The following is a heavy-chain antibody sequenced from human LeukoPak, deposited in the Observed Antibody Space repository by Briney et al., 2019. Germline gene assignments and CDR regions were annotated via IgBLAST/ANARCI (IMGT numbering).Heavy chain of an antibody. CDR3: TRDRGYDYFFDY. CDR2: INPNSGGT. D-gene: IGHD5-12*01. CDR1: GYTFTGYY. Sequence: ASVKVSCKASGYTFTGYYMHWVRLAPGQGLEWMGRINPNSGGTNYAQKFQGRVTMTRDTSISTAYMELSRLRSDDTAVYYCTRDRGYDYFFDYWGQGTLVTVSS. V-gene: IGHV1-2*06. J-gene: IGHJ4*02.